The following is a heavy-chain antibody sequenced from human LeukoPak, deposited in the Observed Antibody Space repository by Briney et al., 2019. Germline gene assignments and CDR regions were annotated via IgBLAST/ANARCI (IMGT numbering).Heavy chain of an antibody. CDR1: GYTFTGYY. CDR3: AREKGFSFHHDAFDI. J-gene: IGHJ3*02. V-gene: IGHV1-2*04. D-gene: IGHD2/OR15-2a*01. CDR2: INPNSGGT. Sequence: ASVKVSCKASGYTFTGYYMHRVRQAPGQGLEWMGWINPNSGGTNYAQKFQGWVTMTRDTSISTAYMELSRLRSDDTAVYYCAREKGFSFHHDAFDIWGQGTMVTVSS.